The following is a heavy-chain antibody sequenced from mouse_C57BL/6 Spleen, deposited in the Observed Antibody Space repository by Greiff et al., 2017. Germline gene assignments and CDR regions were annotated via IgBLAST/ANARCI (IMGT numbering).Heavy chain of an antibody. Sequence: VKLQESGAELVKPGASVKMSCKASGYTFTSYWITWVKQRPGQGLEWIGDIYPGSGSTNYNEKFKSKATLTVDTSSSTAYMQLSSLTSEDSAVYYCARDYGSSYRFAYWGQGTLVTVSA. D-gene: IGHD1-1*01. CDR3: ARDYGSSYRFAY. V-gene: IGHV1-55*01. CDR1: GYTFTSYW. CDR2: IYPGSGST. J-gene: IGHJ3*01.